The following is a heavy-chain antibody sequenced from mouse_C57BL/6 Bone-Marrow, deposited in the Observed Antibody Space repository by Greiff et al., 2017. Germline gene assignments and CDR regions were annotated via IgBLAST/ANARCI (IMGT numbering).Heavy chain of an antibody. V-gene: IGHV10-1*01. CDR1: GFSFNTYA. Sequence: EVKLQESGGGLVQPKGSLKLSCAASGFSFNTYAMNWVRQAPGKGLEWVARIRSKSNNYATYYADSVKDRFTISRDDSESMLYLQMNNLKTEDTAMYYCVTWGGNYGWFAYWGQGTLVTVSA. D-gene: IGHD2-1*01. J-gene: IGHJ3*01. CDR2: IRSKSNNYAT. CDR3: VTWGGNYGWFAY.